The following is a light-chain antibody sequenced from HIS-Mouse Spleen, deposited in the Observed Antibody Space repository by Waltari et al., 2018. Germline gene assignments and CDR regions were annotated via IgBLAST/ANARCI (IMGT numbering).Light chain of an antibody. J-gene: IGLJ2*01. CDR3: QVWDSSSDHVV. CDR1: NIGSKS. V-gene: IGLV3-21*03. CDR2: EDS. Sequence: SYVLTQPPSVSVAPGKTARITCGGNNIGSKSVHWYQQKPGQAPVLVVYEDSDRPSGIPERFPGSNAGNPPTLTISRVEAGDEADYYCQVWDSSSDHVVFGGGTKLTVL.